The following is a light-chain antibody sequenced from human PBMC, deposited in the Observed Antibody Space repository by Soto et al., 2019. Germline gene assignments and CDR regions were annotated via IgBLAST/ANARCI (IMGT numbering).Light chain of an antibody. CDR2: EVS. CDR1: SSDVGSYNL. J-gene: IGLJ1*01. Sequence: QSVLTQPASVSGSPGRSITISCPETSSDVGSYNLVSWYQQHPGKAPKLMIYEVSKRPSGVSKRFSGSKSGNRASLTISGLPAEDETDNYRPSYPGSSFYVFGIGTKLTVL. CDR3: PSYPGSSFYV. V-gene: IGLV2-23*02.